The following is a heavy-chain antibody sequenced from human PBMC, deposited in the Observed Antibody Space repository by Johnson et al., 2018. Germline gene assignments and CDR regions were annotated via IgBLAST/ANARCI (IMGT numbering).Heavy chain of an antibody. CDR3: AKDPGMVRGVYYGMDV. Sequence: VQLVETGGGVVQXGRSLRLSCAASGFTFSSYGMHWVRQAPGKGLEWVAVISYDGSNKYYADSVQGQFTISRDNSKNTLYLQMNSLRAEATAVYYCAKDPGMVRGVYYGMDVWGQGTTVTVSS. V-gene: IGHV3-30*18. J-gene: IGHJ6*02. CDR1: GFTFSSYG. CDR2: ISYDGSNK. D-gene: IGHD3-10*01.